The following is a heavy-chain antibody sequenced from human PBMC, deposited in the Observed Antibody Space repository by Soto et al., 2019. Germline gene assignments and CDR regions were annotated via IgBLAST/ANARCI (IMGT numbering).Heavy chain of an antibody. J-gene: IGHJ4*02. D-gene: IGHD3-10*01. Sequence: EVQLVESGGGLVQPGGSLRLACAASGFTVSSYDMHWVRHVTGKGLEWVSTLGAGGDTYFPDSVKGRFTISRENAKNSLYLQMNNLGAGGTAVYYCARGTMVRGTLDPGISGPLDYWGQGTLVAVSS. CDR3: ARGTMVRGTLDPGISGPLDY. CDR2: LGAGGDT. V-gene: IGHV3-13*01. CDR1: GFTVSSYD.